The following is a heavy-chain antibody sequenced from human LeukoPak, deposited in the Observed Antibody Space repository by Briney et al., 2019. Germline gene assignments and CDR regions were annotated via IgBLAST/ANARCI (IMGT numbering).Heavy chain of an antibody. V-gene: IGHV4-30-4*02. D-gene: IGHD5-12*01. Sequence: SETLSLTCTVSGGSISSGDYYWSWIRQPPGKGLEWIGYIYYSGSTYYNPSLKSRVTISVDTSKNQFSLKLSSVTAADTAVYYCARGRSITLGWFDPWGQGTLVTVSS. J-gene: IGHJ5*02. CDR2: IYYSGST. CDR3: ARGRSITLGWFDP. CDR1: GGSISSGDYY.